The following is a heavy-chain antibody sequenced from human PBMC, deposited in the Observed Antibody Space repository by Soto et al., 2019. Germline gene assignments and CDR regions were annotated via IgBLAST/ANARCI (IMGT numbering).Heavy chain of an antibody. CDR2: IIPIFGTA. Sequence: QVQLVQSGAEVKKPGSSVKVSCKASGGTFSSYAISWVRQAPGQGLEWMGGIIPIFGTANYAQKFQGRVTITANETTSIAYMELSSLRSEDTAVYYCATLTGFGTVVTHPEYFQHWGQGTLVTVSS. CDR3: ATLTGFGTVVTHPEYFQH. D-gene: IGHD2-15*01. CDR1: GGTFSSYA. V-gene: IGHV1-69*12. J-gene: IGHJ1*01.